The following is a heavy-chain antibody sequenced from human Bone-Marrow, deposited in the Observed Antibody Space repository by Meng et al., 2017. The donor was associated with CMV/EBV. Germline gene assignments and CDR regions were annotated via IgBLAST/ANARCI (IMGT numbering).Heavy chain of an antibody. J-gene: IGHJ5*02. D-gene: IGHD6-13*01. Sequence: SETLSLTCTVSGGSISSGDYYWSWIRQPPGKGLEWIGYIYYSGSTNYNPSLKSRVTIAVDTSKNQFSLKLSSVTAADTAVYYCARGGYCSSWDWFDPWGQGTLVTVSS. CDR3: ARGGYCSSWDWFDP. V-gene: IGHV4-61*08. CDR1: GGSISSGDYY. CDR2: IYYSGST.